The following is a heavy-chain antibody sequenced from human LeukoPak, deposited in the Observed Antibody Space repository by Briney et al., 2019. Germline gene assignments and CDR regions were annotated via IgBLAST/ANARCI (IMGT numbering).Heavy chain of an antibody. Sequence: SETLSLTCAVYGGSFSGYYWSWIRQPPGKGLEWIGEINHSGSTNYNPSLKSRVTISVDTSKNQFSLKLSSVTAADTAVYYCARVASTVRCDYWGQGTLVTVSS. V-gene: IGHV4-34*01. CDR2: INHSGST. J-gene: IGHJ4*02. D-gene: IGHD6-19*01. CDR1: GGSFSGYY. CDR3: ARVASTVRCDY.